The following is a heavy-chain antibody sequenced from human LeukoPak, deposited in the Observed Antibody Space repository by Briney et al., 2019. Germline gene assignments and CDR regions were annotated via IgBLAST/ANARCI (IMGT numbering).Heavy chain of an antibody. Sequence: SETLSLTCAVSGGSISSGGYSWSWIRQPPGKGLEWIGEINHSGSTNYNPSLKSRVTISVDTSKNQFSLKLSSVTAADTAVYYCARRTNLYSSSPRIIDYWGQGTLVTVSS. CDR3: ARRTNLYSSSPRIIDY. V-gene: IGHV4-30-2*01. CDR1: GGSISSGGYS. CDR2: INHSGST. J-gene: IGHJ4*02. D-gene: IGHD6-13*01.